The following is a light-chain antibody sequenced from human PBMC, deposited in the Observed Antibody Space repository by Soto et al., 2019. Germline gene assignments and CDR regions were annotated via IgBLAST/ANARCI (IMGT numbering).Light chain of an antibody. V-gene: IGKV3-15*01. Sequence: EIVMTQSPATLSVSPGERAALSCRFSQSVSSKLAWYRQRPGQAPRLVIYDTSTRGTGVPARFSGSGSGTEFTLTISSLQSEDFGVYYCQQYNDWFSITFGQGTRLEIK. J-gene: IGKJ5*01. CDR2: DTS. CDR1: QSVSSK. CDR3: QQYNDWFSIT.